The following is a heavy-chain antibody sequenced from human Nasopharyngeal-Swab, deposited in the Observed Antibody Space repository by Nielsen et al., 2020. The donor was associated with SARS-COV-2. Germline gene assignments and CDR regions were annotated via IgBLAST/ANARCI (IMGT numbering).Heavy chain of an antibody. Sequence: GSLRLSCTVSGGSVSSDIYSWSWIRQPPGQGLEWIGYIYYSGSTNYNPSLKSRVTISVDTSKNQFSLKLSSVTAADTALYYCARLIVLRYFDWHYYFDYWGQGTLVTVSS. CDR1: GGSVSSDIYS. CDR2: IYYSGST. J-gene: IGHJ4*02. V-gene: IGHV4-61*01. D-gene: IGHD3-9*01. CDR3: ARLIVLRYFDWHYYFDY.